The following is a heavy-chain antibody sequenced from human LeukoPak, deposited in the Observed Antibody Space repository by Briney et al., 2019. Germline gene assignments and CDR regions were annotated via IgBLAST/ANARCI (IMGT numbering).Heavy chain of an antibody. D-gene: IGHD2/OR15-2a*01. J-gene: IGHJ4*02. Sequence: PGGSERLSCAASGFAFSSLDMHWVRQAPGKGLEWVAVVSYDGSNTYYADSVKGRFTISRDNSKTTLYLQMNNLRAEDTAVYYCAKLTLGNIVMGTSYWAQGTLVTVSS. V-gene: IGHV3-30*18. CDR3: AKLTLGNIVMGTSY. CDR2: VSYDGSNT. CDR1: GFAFSSLD.